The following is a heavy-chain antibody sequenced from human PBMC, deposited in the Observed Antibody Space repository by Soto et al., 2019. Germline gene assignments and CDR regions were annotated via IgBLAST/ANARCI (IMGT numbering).Heavy chain of an antibody. Sequence: GGSLRLSCAASGFTFSSYAMSWVRQAPGKGLEWVSAISGSGCSTYYADSVKGRFTISRDNSKNTLYLQMNSLRAEDTAVYYCAKAHAAGTESGGKIYYFDYWGQGTLVTVSS. CDR1: GFTFSSYA. J-gene: IGHJ4*02. V-gene: IGHV3-23*01. D-gene: IGHD6-19*01. CDR2: ISGSGCST. CDR3: AKAHAAGTESGGKIYYFDY.